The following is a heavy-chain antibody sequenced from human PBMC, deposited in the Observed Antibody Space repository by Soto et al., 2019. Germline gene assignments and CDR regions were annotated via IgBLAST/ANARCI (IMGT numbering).Heavy chain of an antibody. CDR3: ARDYSPDYGDYSPPDY. J-gene: IGHJ4*02. D-gene: IGHD4-17*01. V-gene: IGHV3-30-3*01. CDR1: GFTFSSYA. CDR2: ISYDGSNK. Sequence: QVQLVESGGGVVQPGRSLRLSCAASGFTFSSYAMHWVRQAPGKGLEWVAVISYDGSNKYYADSVKGRFTISRDNSKNTLYLQMNRLRAEDTAVYYCARDYSPDYGDYSPPDYWGQGTLVTVSA.